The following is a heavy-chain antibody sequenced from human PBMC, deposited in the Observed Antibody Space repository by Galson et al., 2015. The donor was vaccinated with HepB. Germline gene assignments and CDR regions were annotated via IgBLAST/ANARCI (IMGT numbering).Heavy chain of an antibody. CDR1: GFTFSSYA. CDR2: ISGSGGST. CDR3: AKVPVTTQYYYYGMDV. J-gene: IGHJ6*02. Sequence: SLRLSCAASGFTFSSYAMSWVRQAPGKGLEWVSAISGSGGSTYYADSVKGRFTISRDNSKNTLYLQMNSLRAEDTAVYYCAKVPVTTQYYYYGMDVWGQGTTVTVSS. D-gene: IGHD4-17*01. V-gene: IGHV3-23*01.